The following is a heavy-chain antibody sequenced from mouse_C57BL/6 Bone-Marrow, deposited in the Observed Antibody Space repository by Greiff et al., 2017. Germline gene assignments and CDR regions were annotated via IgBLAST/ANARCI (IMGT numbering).Heavy chain of an antibody. D-gene: IGHD2-2*01. CDR3: ARGGYDEGAWFAY. J-gene: IGHJ3*01. Sequence: VQLQQSGAELVKPGASVKISCKASGYAFSSYWMNWVKQRPGKGLEWIGQIYPGDGDTNYNGKFKGKATLTADKSSSTAYMQLSSLTSEDSAVYFCARGGYDEGAWFAYWGQGTLVTVSA. CDR2: IYPGDGDT. V-gene: IGHV1-80*01. CDR1: GYAFSSYW.